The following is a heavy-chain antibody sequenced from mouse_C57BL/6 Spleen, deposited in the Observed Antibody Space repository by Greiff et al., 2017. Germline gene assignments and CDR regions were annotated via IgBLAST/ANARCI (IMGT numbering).Heavy chain of an antibody. V-gene: IGHV14-3*01. Sequence: VQLQQSVAELVRPGASVKLSCTASGFNIKNTYMHWVKQRPEQGLAWIGRIDPANGNTKYAPKFQGKATITADTSSNTAYLQLSSLTSEDTAIYYCAPLITTVVEGYFDVWGTGTTVTGSS. CDR2: IDPANGNT. CDR1: GFNIKNTY. CDR3: APLITTVVEGYFDV. D-gene: IGHD1-1*01. J-gene: IGHJ1*03.